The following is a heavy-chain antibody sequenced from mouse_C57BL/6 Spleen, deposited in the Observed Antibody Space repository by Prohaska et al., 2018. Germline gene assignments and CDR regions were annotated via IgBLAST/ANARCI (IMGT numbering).Heavy chain of an antibody. CDR3: AREGYDYEDAMDY. Sequence: QVQLQQSGAELVRPGTSVKVSCKASGYAFTNYLIEWVKQRPGQGLEWIGVINPGSGGTNYNEKFKGKATLTADKSSSTAYMQLSSLTSEDSAVYFCAREGYDYEDAMDYWGQGTSVTVSS. D-gene: IGHD2-4*01. J-gene: IGHJ4*01. V-gene: IGHV1-54*01. CDR1: GYAFTNYL. CDR2: INPGSGGT.